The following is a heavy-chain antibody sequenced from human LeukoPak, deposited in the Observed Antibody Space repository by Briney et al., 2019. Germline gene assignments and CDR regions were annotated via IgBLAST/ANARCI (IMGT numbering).Heavy chain of an antibody. V-gene: IGHV3-11*01. D-gene: IGHD3-22*01. CDR1: EFTLSDYY. CDR3: ARDKYETSGCFDY. J-gene: IGHJ4*02. CDR2: ISRSGTTI. Sequence: PGGSLRLSCAASEFTLSDYYMSWIRQAPGKGLGWVSYISRSGTTIYYADSVKGRFTISRDNAKNSLYLQMNSLRADDTAVYFCARDKYETSGCFDYWGQGALVTVSS.